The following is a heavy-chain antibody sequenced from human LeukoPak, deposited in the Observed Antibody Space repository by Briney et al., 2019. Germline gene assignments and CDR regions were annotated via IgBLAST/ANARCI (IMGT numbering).Heavy chain of an antibody. CDR2: IHTSGST. CDR3: ARFIITRVWYDYFHY. CDR1: GDSICCYY. J-gene: IGHJ4*02. Sequence: SETLSLTFTVSGDSICCYYWSWIRQPAGKGLEWIGRIHTSGSTSYNPSLKSRVTTSVETSNNQFSLQLSSVTAADTAVYYCARFIITRVWYDYFHYWGQGTLVTVSS. V-gene: IGHV4-4*07. D-gene: IGHD6-19*01.